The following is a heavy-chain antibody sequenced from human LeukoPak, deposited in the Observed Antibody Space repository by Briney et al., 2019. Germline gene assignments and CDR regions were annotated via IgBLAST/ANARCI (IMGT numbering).Heavy chain of an antibody. CDR2: IYHSGST. D-gene: IGHD1-7*01. CDR1: GYSISSGYY. V-gene: IGHV4-38-2*02. J-gene: IGHJ4*02. CDR3: ARDDHNWNYGR. Sequence: PSETLSLTCTVSGYSISSGYYWAWIRQPPGKGLEWIGSIYHSGSTYYNPSLKSRVTISIDTSKNQFSLKLSSVTAADTAVYYCARDDHNWNYGRWGQGTLVTVSS.